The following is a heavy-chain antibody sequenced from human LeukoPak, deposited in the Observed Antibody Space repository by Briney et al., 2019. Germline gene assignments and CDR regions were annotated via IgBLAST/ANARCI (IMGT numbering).Heavy chain of an antibody. V-gene: IGHV3-30*18. Sequence: GRSLRLSCAASGLSFNSCGMHWVRQAPGKGLEWVAVISSDGSNKYYADSVKGRFTISRDNSKNTLSLQMNSLRTEDTAVFYCAKGSGGSGSLYNHFDCWGQGTLVTVSS. D-gene: IGHD3-10*01. CDR1: GLSFNSCG. CDR3: AKGSGGSGSLYNHFDC. CDR2: ISSDGSNK. J-gene: IGHJ4*02.